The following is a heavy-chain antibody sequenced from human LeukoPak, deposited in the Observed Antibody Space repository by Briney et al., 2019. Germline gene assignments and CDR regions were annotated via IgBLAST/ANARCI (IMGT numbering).Heavy chain of an antibody. CDR2: ISSSSSYI. Sequence: KPGGSLRLSCAASGFTFSSYSMNWVRQAPGKGLEWVSSISSSSSYIYYADSVKGRFTISRDNAKNSLYLQMNSLRAEDTAVYYCARDRGTAMAYDAFDIWGQGTMVTVSS. V-gene: IGHV3-21*01. D-gene: IGHD5-18*01. CDR3: ARDRGTAMAYDAFDI. J-gene: IGHJ3*02. CDR1: GFTFSSYS.